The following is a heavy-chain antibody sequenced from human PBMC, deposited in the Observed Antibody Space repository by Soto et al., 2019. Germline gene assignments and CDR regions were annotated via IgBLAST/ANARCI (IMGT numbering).Heavy chain of an antibody. CDR2: ISADSSYI. CDR3: ATPYNFIH. D-gene: IGHD1-20*01. Sequence: GGSLRLSCAGSGFMFIAYTMTWVRQAPGKGLEWLSSISADSSYIDYADSLRGRFTVSRDNARKSLYLQIDILGAEDTAIYYCATPYNFIHWGPGTLVSVS. CDR1: GFMFIAYT. V-gene: IGHV3-21*01. J-gene: IGHJ4*02.